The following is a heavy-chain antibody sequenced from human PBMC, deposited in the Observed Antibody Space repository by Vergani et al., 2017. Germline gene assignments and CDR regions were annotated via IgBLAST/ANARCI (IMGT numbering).Heavy chain of an antibody. V-gene: IGHV3-7*01. CDR2: IKQDGSEK. J-gene: IGHJ4*02. CDR3: AKDGQGIAVAGELDY. D-gene: IGHD6-19*01. CDR1: GFTFSSYW. Sequence: EVQLVESGGGLVQPGGSLRLSCAASGFTFSSYWMSWVRQAPGKGLEWVANIKQDGSEKYYVDSVKGRFTISRDNSKNTLYLQMNSLRAEDTAVYYCAKDGQGIAVAGELDYWGQGTLVTVSS.